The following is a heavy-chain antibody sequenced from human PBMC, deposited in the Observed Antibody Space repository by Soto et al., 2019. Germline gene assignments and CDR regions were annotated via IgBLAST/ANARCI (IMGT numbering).Heavy chain of an antibody. CDR2: IYPGDSDT. J-gene: IGHJ6*02. V-gene: IGHV5-51*01. CDR1: GYSFTNYW. CDR3: ARQRYCTTIRCDSPYGMDV. Sequence: PGESLKISCKGSGYSFTNYWIGWVRQMPGKGLEWMGIIYPGDSDTRYSPSFQGQVTISADKSISTAYVQWSSLKASDTAMYYCARQRYCTTIRCDSPYGMDVWGQGTTVTVSS. D-gene: IGHD2-8*01.